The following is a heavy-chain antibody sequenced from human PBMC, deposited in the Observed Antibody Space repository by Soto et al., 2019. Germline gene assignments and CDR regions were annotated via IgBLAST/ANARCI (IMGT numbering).Heavy chain of an antibody. J-gene: IGHJ4*02. V-gene: IGHV3-23*01. CDR1: GFTFSNYA. CDR2: ISGSGSYT. Sequence: GWSLRLSCAASGFTFSNYAMNRVRQAPGKGLEWVSAISGSGSYTYYVDSVKGRFTISRDNSKNTLYLQINGLRAEDTAVYYCAKDRNLAVTTSWTVHWCQGTLVTASS. CDR3: AKDRNLAVTTSWTVH. D-gene: IGHD4-17*01.